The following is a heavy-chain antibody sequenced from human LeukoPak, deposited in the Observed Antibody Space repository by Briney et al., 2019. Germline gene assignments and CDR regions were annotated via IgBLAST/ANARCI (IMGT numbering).Heavy chain of an antibody. Sequence: GGSLRLSCAASGFTFSSYTMNWVRQASGKGLEWVGRIRSKANSYATAYAASVKGRFTISRDNSKNTLYLQMNSLRAEDTAVYYCAKDRMIVVVGYFQHWGQGTLVTVSS. CDR2: IRSKANSYAT. D-gene: IGHD3-22*01. CDR3: AKDRMIVVVGYFQH. V-gene: IGHV3-73*01. CDR1: GFTFSSYT. J-gene: IGHJ1*01.